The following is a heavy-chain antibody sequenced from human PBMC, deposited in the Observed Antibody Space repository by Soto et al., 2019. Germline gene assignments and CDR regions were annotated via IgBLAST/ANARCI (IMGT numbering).Heavy chain of an antibody. CDR2: INHSGST. CDR1: GGSFSGYY. Sequence: SETLSLTCAVYGGSFSGYYWSWIRQPPGKGLEWIGEINHSGSTNYNPSLKSRVTISVDTSKNQFSLKLSSVTAADTAVYYCARGPYDFWSGPLRRYYYYGMDVWGQGNTVTVSS. V-gene: IGHV4-34*01. J-gene: IGHJ6*02. D-gene: IGHD3-3*01. CDR3: ARGPYDFWSGPLRRYYYYGMDV.